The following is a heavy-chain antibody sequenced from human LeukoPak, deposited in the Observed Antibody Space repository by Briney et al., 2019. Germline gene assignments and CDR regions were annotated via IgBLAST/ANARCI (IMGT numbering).Heavy chain of an antibody. Sequence: PSETLSLTCTASGGSINNYYWSWIRQSPEKGLEYIGYIFYSGGTNYNPSLKSRLTISVDTSTNQFSLKLTSVTSADTAVYYRARLSLNWGRLWYFDYWGQGILVTVSS. D-gene: IGHD3-16*01. J-gene: IGHJ4*02. CDR2: IFYSGGT. CDR1: GGSINNYY. V-gene: IGHV4-59*01. CDR3: ARLSLNWGRLWYFDY.